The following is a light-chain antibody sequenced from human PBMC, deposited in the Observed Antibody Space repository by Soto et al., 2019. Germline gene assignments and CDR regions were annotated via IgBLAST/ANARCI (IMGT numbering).Light chain of an antibody. J-gene: IGKJ4*01. CDR2: WAS. CDR1: QSVLYSSDNKNY. Sequence: DIVMTQSPDSLAVSLGERATINCKSSQSVLYSSDNKNYLAWYQQKPGQPPKLLFYWASTRDSGVPDRFSGSGSGPDFTLTISSLQAEDVAVYYCQQYYTTLTFGGGTRVEIK. V-gene: IGKV4-1*01. CDR3: QQYYTTLT.